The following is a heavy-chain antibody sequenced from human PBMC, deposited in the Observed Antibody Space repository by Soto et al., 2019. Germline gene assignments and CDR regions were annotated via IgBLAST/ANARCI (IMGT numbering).Heavy chain of an antibody. D-gene: IGHD3-10*01. CDR1: GFTFNNYW. CDR2: INQDGSQR. CDR3: GRFRRSPDTKY. J-gene: IGHJ4*02. Sequence: EEQLVESGGGLVQPGESLTLSCRTPGFTFNNYWMSWLRQAPGKGLEWVANINQDGSQRYYVDSVKGRFTFSRDNAKTSLYLEKDRLRGEGTGLFFWGRFRRSPDTKYWGQGTPVSVSS. V-gene: IGHV3-7*05.